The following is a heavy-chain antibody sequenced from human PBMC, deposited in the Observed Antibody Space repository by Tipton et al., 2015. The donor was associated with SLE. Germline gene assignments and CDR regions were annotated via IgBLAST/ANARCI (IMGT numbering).Heavy chain of an antibody. J-gene: IGHJ1*01. D-gene: IGHD6-13*01. CDR1: GFTFSSYG. CDR2: ISYDGSNK. V-gene: IGHV3-30*03. Sequence: SLRLSCAASGFTFSSYGMHWVRQAPGKGLEWAAVISYDGSNKYYADSVKGRFTISRDNSKNTLYLQMNSLRAEDTAVYYCASVIAAAGTWEYFQHWGQGTLVTVSS. CDR3: ASVIAAAGTWEYFQH.